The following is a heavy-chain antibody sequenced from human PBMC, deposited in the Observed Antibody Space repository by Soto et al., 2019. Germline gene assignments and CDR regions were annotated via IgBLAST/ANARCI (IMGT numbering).Heavy chain of an antibody. V-gene: IGHV3-9*01. D-gene: IGHD4-17*01. J-gene: IGHJ4*02. CDR2: ISWNSGNL. CDR1: GFTFDDYA. CDR3: ARGASTTVFAFNDY. Sequence: GGSLRLSCAASGFTFDDYAMHWVRQGPGKGLEWVSSISWNSGNLGYADSVKGRFTISRDNAKNSLYLQMNSLRGEDTALYYCARGASTTVFAFNDYWGQGTLVTVSS.